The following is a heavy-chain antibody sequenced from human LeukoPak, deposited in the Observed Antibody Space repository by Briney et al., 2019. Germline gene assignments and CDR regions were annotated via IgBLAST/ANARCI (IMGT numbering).Heavy chain of an antibody. CDR2: MNPNSGNT. V-gene: IGHV1-8*01. Sequence: ASVKVSCKASGYTFTSYDINWVRQATGQGLEWMGWMNPNSGNTGYAQKFQGRVTMTRNTSISTAYMELSSLRSEDTAVYYCARARYYDFWSGYYYYSYMDVWGKGTTVTVSS. CDR1: GYTFTSYD. D-gene: IGHD3-3*01. CDR3: ARARYYDFWSGYYYYSYMDV. J-gene: IGHJ6*03.